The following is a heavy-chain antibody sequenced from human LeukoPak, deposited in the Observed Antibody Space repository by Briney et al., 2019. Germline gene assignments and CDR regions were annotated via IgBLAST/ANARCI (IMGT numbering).Heavy chain of an antibody. Sequence: SETLFLTCTVPGGSISNYYWSWIRQTPEKGLEWIGYIYYSGSTNYKPSLKSRLTISVDTSKNQFSLKLSSVTAADTAVYYCARSYGDYITGAYAFDVWGQGTMVTVSS. CDR1: GGSISNYY. D-gene: IGHD4-17*01. CDR3: ARSYGDYITGAYAFDV. V-gene: IGHV4-59*08. J-gene: IGHJ3*01. CDR2: IYYSGST.